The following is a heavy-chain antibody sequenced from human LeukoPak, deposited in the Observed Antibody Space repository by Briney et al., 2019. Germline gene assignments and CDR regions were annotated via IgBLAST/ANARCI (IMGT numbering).Heavy chain of an antibody. CDR1: GFTFSRYG. D-gene: IGHD6-13*01. Sequence: PGGSLRLSCAASGFTFSRYGMHWVRQAPGKGLGWVAVISYDGSNKYYADSVKGRFTISRDNSKNTLYLQMNRLRAEDTAVYYCAKEAQYSSSYYYYGMDVWGQGPTVTVSS. CDR2: ISYDGSNK. CDR3: AKEAQYSSSYYYYGMDV. J-gene: IGHJ6*02. V-gene: IGHV3-30*18.